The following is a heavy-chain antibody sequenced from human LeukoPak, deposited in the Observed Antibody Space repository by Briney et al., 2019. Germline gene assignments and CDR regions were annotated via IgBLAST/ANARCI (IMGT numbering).Heavy chain of an antibody. CDR1: GYTFTGYY. CDR2: INPNSGGT. CDR3: AREPPSGSYLLN. V-gene: IGHV1-2*02. J-gene: IGHJ4*02. D-gene: IGHD1-26*01. Sequence: ASVKVSCKASGYTFTGYYMHWVRQAPGQGLEWMGWINPNSGGTNYAQKFQGRVTMTRDTSISTVYMELSRLRSDDTAVYYCAREPPSGSYLLNWGQGTLVTVSS.